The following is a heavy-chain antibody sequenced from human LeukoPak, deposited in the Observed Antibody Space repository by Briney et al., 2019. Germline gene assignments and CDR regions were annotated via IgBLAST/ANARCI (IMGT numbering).Heavy chain of an antibody. J-gene: IGHJ4*02. D-gene: IGHD3-3*01. CDR2: INPNSGGT. V-gene: IGHV1-2*02. CDR1: GYTFTGYY. CDR3: ARSYYDFWSGLPGY. Sequence: ASVKVSCKASGYTFTGYYMHWVRQAPGQGLEWMGWINPNSGGTNYAQKLQGRVTMTRDTSISTAYMKLSRLRSDDTAVYYCARSYYDFWSGLPGYWGQGTLVTVSS.